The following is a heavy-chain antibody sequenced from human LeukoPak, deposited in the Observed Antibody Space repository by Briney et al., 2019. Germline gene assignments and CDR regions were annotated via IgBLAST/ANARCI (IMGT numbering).Heavy chain of an antibody. V-gene: IGHV4-31*03. J-gene: IGHJ5*02. D-gene: IGHD5-18*01. CDR2: IYYSGST. Sequence: SETLSLTCTVSGGSISSGGYYWSWIRQHPGKGLEWIGYIYYSGSTYYNPSLKGRVTISVDTSEAQFSLNLSSVTAADTAVYYCARAKRGYSYGSFDPWGQGTLVTVSS. CDR3: ARAKRGYSYGSFDP. CDR1: GGSISSGGYY.